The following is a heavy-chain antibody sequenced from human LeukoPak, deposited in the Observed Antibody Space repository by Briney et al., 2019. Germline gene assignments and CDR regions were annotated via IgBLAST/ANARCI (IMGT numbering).Heavy chain of an antibody. CDR1: GFTVSSYY. D-gene: IGHD5-24*01. CDR2: IYVGGST. J-gene: IGHJ4*02. V-gene: IGHV3-53*01. CDR3: ARGDGYNYWEY. Sequence: GGSLRLSCAASGFTVSSYYMSWVRQAPGKGLEWVSVIYVGGSTYYADSVRGRFTISRDISKNTLYLQMNSLRAEDTAAYYCARGDGYNYWEYWGQGTLVTVSS.